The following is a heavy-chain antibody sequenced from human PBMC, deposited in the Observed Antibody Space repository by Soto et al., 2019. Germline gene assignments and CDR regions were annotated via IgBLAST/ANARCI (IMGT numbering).Heavy chain of an antibody. V-gene: IGHV4-31*03. D-gene: IGHD2-2*01. CDR1: GGSISSGGYY. CDR3: ARESIVVVPAAMGWFDP. Sequence: SETLSLTCTVSGGSISSGGYYWSWIRQHPGKGLEWIGYIYYSGSTYYNPSLKSRATISVDTSKNQFSLKLSSVTAADTAVYYCARESIVVVPAAMGWFDPWGQGTLVTVSS. J-gene: IGHJ5*02. CDR2: IYYSGST.